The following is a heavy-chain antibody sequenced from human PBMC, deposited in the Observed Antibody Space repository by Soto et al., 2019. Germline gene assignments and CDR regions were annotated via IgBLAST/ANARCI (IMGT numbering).Heavy chain of an antibody. D-gene: IGHD3-9*01. J-gene: IGHJ4*02. V-gene: IGHV3-30-3*01. CDR3: ARSDLDILTGTSY. CDR1: GFTFSSYA. Sequence: QVQLVESGGGVVQPGRSLRLSCAASGFTFSSYAMHWVRQAPGKGLEWVAVISYDGSNKYYADSVKGRFTISRDNCKNTLYLQMNSLRAEDTAVYYCARSDLDILTGTSYWGQGTLVTVSS. CDR2: ISYDGSNK.